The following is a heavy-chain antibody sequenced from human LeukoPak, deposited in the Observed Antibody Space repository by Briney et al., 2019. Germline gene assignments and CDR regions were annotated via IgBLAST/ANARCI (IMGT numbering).Heavy chain of an antibody. CDR3: ASREYYYDSSGYPHLFDY. Sequence: SETLSLTCAVSGGSISSGGYSWSWIRQPPGKGLEWIGYIYYSGSTYYNPSLKSRVTISVDTSKNQFSLKLSSVTAADTAVYYCASREYYYDSSGYPHLFDYWGQGTLVTVSS. J-gene: IGHJ4*02. CDR2: IYYSGST. CDR1: GGSISSGGYS. D-gene: IGHD3-22*01. V-gene: IGHV4-30-4*07.